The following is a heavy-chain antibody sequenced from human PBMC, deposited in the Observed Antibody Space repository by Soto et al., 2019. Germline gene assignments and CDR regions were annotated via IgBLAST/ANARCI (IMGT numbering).Heavy chain of an antibody. CDR3: TTDPLGYSGSYAFDI. V-gene: IGHV3-15*01. CDR1: GFTFSNAW. J-gene: IGHJ3*02. CDR2: IKSKTDGGTT. D-gene: IGHD1-26*01. Sequence: GGSLRLSCAASGFTFSNAWMSWVRQAPGKGLEWVGRIKSKTDGGTTDYAAPVKGRFTISREDSKNTLYLQMNSMKTEDTAVYCCTTDPLGYSGSYAFDIWGQGTMVTVSS.